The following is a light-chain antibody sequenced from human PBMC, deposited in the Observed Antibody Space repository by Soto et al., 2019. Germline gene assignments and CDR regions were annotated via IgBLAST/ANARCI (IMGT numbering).Light chain of an antibody. V-gene: IGLV2-14*03. CDR2: EVS. CDR3: SSYTSGSTHV. J-gene: IGLJ1*01. CDR1: SSDVGAYDY. Sequence: QSALTQPASVSGSPGQSITISCTGTSSDVGAYDYVSWYQQHPDKAPKLMIYEVSNRPSGVSNRFSGSKSVNTATLTISGLEAEDEADYYCSSYTSGSTHVFGTGTKLTVL.